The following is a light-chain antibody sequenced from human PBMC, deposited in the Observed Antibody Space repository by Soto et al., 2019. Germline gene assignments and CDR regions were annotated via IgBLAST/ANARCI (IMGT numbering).Light chain of an antibody. J-gene: IGKJ4*01. V-gene: IGKV1-17*03. CDR2: AAS. CDR1: QGINNH. CDR3: LQHNSYPLA. Sequence: DIQMTQSPSAMSASVGDSITITCRASQGINNHLVWFQQKPGKVPPRLIYAASRLQSGVPSTFSGSGSGTEFTLTISSLTTEDVETYYCLQHNSYPLAFGGGTKVE.